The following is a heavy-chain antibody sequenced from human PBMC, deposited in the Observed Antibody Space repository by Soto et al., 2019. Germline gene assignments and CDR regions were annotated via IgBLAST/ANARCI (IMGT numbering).Heavy chain of an antibody. CDR2: ISGSGDST. CDR3: ARRGRGSYCAY. CDR1: GFTFSSYA. Sequence: EVQLLESGGGLVQPGGSLRLSCAASGFTFSSYAMRWVRQAPVKGLEWVSAISGSGDSTYYADSVKGRFTISRDNSKNTLYLEMNSVRAEGTAVYYCARRGRGSYCAYLGQGTLVTVCS. V-gene: IGHV3-23*01. J-gene: IGHJ4*02. D-gene: IGHD1-26*01.